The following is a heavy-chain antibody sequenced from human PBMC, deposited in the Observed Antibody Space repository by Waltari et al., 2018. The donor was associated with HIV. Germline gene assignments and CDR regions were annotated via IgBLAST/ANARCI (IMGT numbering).Heavy chain of an antibody. CDR2: ISGSGGST. Sequence: AASGFTFSSYAMSWVRQAPGKGLEWVSAISGSGGSTYYADSVKGRFTISRDNSKNTLYLQMNSLRAEDTAVYYCAKGVPLYRTNYFDYWGQGTLVTVSS. V-gene: IGHV3-23*01. CDR3: AKGVPLYRTNYFDY. D-gene: IGHD1-1*01. CDR1: GFTFSSYA. J-gene: IGHJ4*02.